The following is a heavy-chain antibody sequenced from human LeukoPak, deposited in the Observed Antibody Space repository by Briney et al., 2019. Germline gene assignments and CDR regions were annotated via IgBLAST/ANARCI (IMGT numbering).Heavy chain of an antibody. CDR3: AKDEVGGHFEY. Sequence: GGTLRLSCAASGFTFRTSGMSWVRQAPGKGLEWVSAISGSGVSTYYADSVKGRFTISRDNSKNTLYLQMNSLRAEDTAVYYCAKDEVGGHFEYWGQGTLVTVSS. CDR2: ISGSGVST. V-gene: IGHV3-23*01. D-gene: IGHD1-26*01. J-gene: IGHJ4*02. CDR1: GFTFRTSG.